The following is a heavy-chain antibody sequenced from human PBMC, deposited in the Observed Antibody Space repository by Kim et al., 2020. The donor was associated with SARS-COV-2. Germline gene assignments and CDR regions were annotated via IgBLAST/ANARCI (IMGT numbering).Heavy chain of an antibody. CDR2: ISSSSTT. V-gene: IGHV3-48*01. Sequence: GGSLRLSCAASGFTFNSYSMNWVRQAPGKGLEWVSYISSSSTTYYADSVKGRFTISRDNAKNSLYLQMNSLRAEDTAVYYCAGRLDYWGQGTLVTVSS. J-gene: IGHJ4*02. CDR1: GFTFNSYS. CDR3: AGRLDY.